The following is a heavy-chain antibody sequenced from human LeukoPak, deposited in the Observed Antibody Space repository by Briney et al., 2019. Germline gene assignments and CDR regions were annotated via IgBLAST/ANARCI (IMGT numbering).Heavy chain of an antibody. CDR1: GYSFTSYW. CDR2: IYPDDSDT. D-gene: IGHD2-8*01. V-gene: IGHV5-51*03. CDR3: ARLAFCTNAVCFSNYYYSMDV. Sequence: GESLKITXKGSGYSFTSYWIGWVRQMPGKGLEWMGIIYPDDSDTKYSPSFQGQVTISADKSISTAYLQWSSLKASDTAMYYCARLAFCTNAVCFSNYYYSMDVWGRGTTVTVSS. J-gene: IGHJ6*03.